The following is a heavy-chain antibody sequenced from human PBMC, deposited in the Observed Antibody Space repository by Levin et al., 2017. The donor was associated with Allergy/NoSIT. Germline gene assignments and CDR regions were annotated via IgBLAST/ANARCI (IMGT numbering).Heavy chain of an antibody. CDR2: ISSSSTYI. CDR1: GFTFSSYS. CDR3: ARDSRLEPKGGDY. Sequence: GESLKISCAASGFTFSSYSMNWVRQAPGKGLEWVSSISSSSTYISYADSVKGRFTISRDNAKNSLYLQMNSLRAEDTAVYYCARDSRLEPKGGDYWGQGTLVTVSS. J-gene: IGHJ4*02. D-gene: IGHD1-1*01. V-gene: IGHV3-21*01.